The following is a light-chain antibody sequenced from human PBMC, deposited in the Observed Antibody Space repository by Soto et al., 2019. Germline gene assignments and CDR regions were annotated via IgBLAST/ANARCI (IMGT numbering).Light chain of an antibody. CDR3: QQLNSYPLT. CDR1: QGISSY. V-gene: IGKV1-9*01. Sequence: DIQLTQSPSFLSASVGDRVTITFGASQGISSYLAWYQQKPGKAPKLLIYAASTLQSGVPSRFSGSGSGTEFTLTISSLQPEDFATYYCQQLNSYPLTFGGGTKVDIK. CDR2: AAS. J-gene: IGKJ4*01.